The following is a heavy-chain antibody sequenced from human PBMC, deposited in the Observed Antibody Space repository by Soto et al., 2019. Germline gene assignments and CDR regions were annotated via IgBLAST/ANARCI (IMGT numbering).Heavy chain of an antibody. V-gene: IGHV3-30*18. D-gene: IGHD3-22*01. CDR3: AKDGTVIVLVSHFDY. CDR1: GFTSSSYG. J-gene: IGHJ4*02. Sequence: SLXLSFAASGFTSSSYGMHWVRHAPGKGLEWVAVISYDGSNKYYADSVKGRFTISRDNSKNTLYLQMNSLRAEDTAVYYCAKDGTVIVLVSHFDYWGQGTLVTVSS. CDR2: ISYDGSNK.